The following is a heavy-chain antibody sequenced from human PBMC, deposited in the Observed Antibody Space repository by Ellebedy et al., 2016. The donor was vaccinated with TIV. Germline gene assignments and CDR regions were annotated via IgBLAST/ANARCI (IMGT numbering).Heavy chain of an antibody. CDR2: IRQEGDSL. V-gene: IGHV3-7*01. J-gene: IGHJ5*02. CDR1: GFNFRSYW. D-gene: IGHD4-17*01. Sequence: PGGSLRLSCAASGFNFRSYWMTWVRQAPGKGLEWVAKIRQEGDSLSSLESVKGRFTISRDNAKNSLFLQMNSLRVEDTAVYYCARRASYGDYAVQVNPWFDPWGQGTLVTVSS. CDR3: ARRASYGDYAVQVNPWFDP.